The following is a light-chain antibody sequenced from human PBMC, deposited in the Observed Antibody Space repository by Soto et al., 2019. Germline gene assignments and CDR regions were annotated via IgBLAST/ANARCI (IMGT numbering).Light chain of an antibody. V-gene: IGKV3-15*01. CDR1: QSIRTN. CDR3: QHYNNWPLT. CDR2: VAS. Sequence: TQSPATLSVSPGERASLSCRASQSIRTNLAWYQQKPGLAPRLLIYVASTRAAGIPARFSGSGSGTEFTLTIDSLQSEDFAIYYCQHYNNWPLTFGGGTKVDIK. J-gene: IGKJ4*01.